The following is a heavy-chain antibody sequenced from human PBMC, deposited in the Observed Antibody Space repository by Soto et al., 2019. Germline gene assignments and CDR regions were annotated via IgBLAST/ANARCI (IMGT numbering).Heavy chain of an antibody. CDR1: GFTFSSYE. Sequence: EVQLVESGGGLVQPGGSLRLSCAASGFTFSSYEMNWVRQAPGKGLEWVSYISSSGSTIYYADSVKGRFTISRDNAKNSLFLQMNSLRAEDTALYYCERGGADWNPFDYWGQGTLVTVSS. D-gene: IGHD1-1*01. CDR3: ERGGADWNPFDY. CDR2: ISSSGSTI. J-gene: IGHJ4*02. V-gene: IGHV3-48*03.